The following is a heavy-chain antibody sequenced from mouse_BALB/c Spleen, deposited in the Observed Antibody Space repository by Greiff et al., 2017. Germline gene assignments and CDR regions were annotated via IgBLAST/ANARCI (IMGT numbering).Heavy chain of an antibody. D-gene: IGHD3-1*01. J-gene: IGHJ4*01. Sequence: VQLQQSGPELVKPGASVKISCKASGYTFTDYYINWVKQKPGQGLEWIGWIYPGSGNTKYNEKFKGKATLTVDTSSSTAYMQLSSLTSEDTAVYCGARGPALDYAMDYWGQGTSVTVSA. CDR2: IYPGSGNT. V-gene: IGHV1-84*02. CDR1: GYTFTDYY. CDR3: ARGPALDYAMDY.